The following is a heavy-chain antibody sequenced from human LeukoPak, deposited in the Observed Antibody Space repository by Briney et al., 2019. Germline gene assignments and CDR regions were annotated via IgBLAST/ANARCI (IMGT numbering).Heavy chain of an antibody. Sequence: ASVKVSCKASGYTFTGYCLHWVRQAPGQGLEWMGIINPSGGSTSYAQKFQGRVTMTRDTPISTAYMELSRLRSDDTAVYYCARDRDDSSGYYRETLFDYWGQGTPVTVSS. J-gene: IGHJ4*02. CDR2: INPSGGST. D-gene: IGHD3-22*01. CDR3: ARDRDDSSGYYRETLFDY. V-gene: IGHV1-46*01. CDR1: GYTFTGYC.